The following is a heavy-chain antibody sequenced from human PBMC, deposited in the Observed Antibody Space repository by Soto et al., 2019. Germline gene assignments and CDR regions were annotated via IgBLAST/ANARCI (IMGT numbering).Heavy chain of an antibody. CDR2: ISGSGGST. D-gene: IGHD1-7*01. J-gene: IGHJ4*02. V-gene: IGHV3-23*01. CDR1: GFTFSSYA. Sequence: PGGSLRLSCAASGFTFSSYAMSWVRRAPGKGLEWVSAISGSGGSTYYADSVKGRFTISRDNSKNTLYLQMNSLRAEDTAVYYCAKDEITGTTRPGPSCDYWGQGTLVTVSS. CDR3: AKDEITGTTRPGPSCDY.